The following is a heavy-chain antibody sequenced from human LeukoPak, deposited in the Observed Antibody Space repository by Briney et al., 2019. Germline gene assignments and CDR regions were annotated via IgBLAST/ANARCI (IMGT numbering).Heavy chain of an antibody. V-gene: IGHV1-46*01. CDR2: INQSSDST. D-gene: IGHD3-22*01. CDR3: ARGNSQGDSAWLFDP. CDR1: GYTFTNSY. Sequence: ASVKVSCKAAGYTFTNSYIHWVRPPPAQGLEWMVVINQSSDSTSNAQKYQGRVTMTRDMATRTDYMEVSSLKSEDTAVYYCARGNSQGDSAWLFDP. J-gene: IGHJ5*02.